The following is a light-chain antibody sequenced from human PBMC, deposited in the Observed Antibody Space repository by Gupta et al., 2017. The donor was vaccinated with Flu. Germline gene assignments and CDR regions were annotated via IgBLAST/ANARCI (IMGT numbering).Light chain of an antibody. CDR3: CAFASATTWV. CDR1: NKDIGSYNL. J-gene: IGLJ3*02. Sequence: QSALTQPASISGSPGQSLTISCIGTNKDIGSYNLVSWYEQRPGKAPNLIIYESTKRPSGVSDRFAGSRSGNTATLTISGLRAEDEADYYCCAFASATTWVFGGGTKVAVL. V-gene: IGLV2-23*01. CDR2: EST.